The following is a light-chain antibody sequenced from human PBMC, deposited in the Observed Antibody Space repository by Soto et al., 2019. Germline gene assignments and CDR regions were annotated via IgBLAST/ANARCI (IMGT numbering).Light chain of an antibody. CDR3: QQYRSFSPLT. J-gene: IGKJ4*01. CDR2: DAA. CDR1: QTISSW. V-gene: IGKV1-5*01. Sequence: DIQMTQSPSTLSGSVGDRVTITCRASQTISSWLAWYQQKSGKAPKLLIYDAAKLESGVPSRFSGSGYGKEFTLTISSLQPDDFATYYCQQYRSFSPLTFGGGTKVDIK.